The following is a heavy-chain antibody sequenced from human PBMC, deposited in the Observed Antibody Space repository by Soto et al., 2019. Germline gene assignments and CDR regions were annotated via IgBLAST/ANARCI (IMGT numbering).Heavy chain of an antibody. Sequence: EVQLLESGGGLVQPGGSLRLSCAASGFTFSSYAMSWVRQAPGKGLEWVSAISGSGGSTYYADSVKGRFTISRDNSKNTLYLQMNSLRAEETAVYYCAKGVAAQRGFGGDGGIDYWGQGTLVTVSS. V-gene: IGHV3-23*01. CDR3: AKGVAAQRGFGGDGGIDY. CDR1: GFTFSSYA. J-gene: IGHJ4*02. D-gene: IGHD3-16*01. CDR2: ISGSGGST.